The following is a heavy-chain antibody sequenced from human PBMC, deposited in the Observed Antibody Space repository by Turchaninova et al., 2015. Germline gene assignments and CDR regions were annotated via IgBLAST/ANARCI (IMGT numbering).Heavy chain of an antibody. D-gene: IGHD3-9*01. CDR1: GGTVSSYG. CDR2: IIPIVGTA. Sequence: QVQLVQSGAEVKKPGSSVKVSCKASGGTVSSYGISWVRQAPGQGLEGMGGIIPIVGTARYGQKFRGRFTITADESTTTAYMELSSLRSEDTAVYYCARTGDYDILTGYYYYFDYWGQGTLVTVSS. V-gene: IGHV1-69*01. CDR3: ARTGDYDILTGYYYYFDY. J-gene: IGHJ4*02.